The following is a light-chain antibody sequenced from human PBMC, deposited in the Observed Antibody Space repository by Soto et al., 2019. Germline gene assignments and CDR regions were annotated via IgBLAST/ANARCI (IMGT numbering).Light chain of an antibody. J-gene: IGKJ2*01. CDR2: AAS. CDR1: KSVSSY. CDR3: QQSYSTPRT. Sequence: DIHMTQSPSSLSASVGDRVTITCRASKSVSSYLNWYQQKEGKAPKLLIYAASSVQSGVPSRFSGSRSGTDFTLTISSLQHEDFATYVCQQSYSTPRTFGHGTKLEIK. V-gene: IGKV1-39*01.